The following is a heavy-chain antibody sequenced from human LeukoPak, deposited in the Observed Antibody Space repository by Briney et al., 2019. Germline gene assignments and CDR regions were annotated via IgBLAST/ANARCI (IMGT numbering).Heavy chain of an antibody. CDR2: IDPSDSYT. CDR1: GYSFTSYW. J-gene: IGHJ5*02. Sequence: TGESLKISCKGSGYSFTSYWISWVRQMPGKGLEWMGRIDPSDSYTNYSPSFQGHVTISADKSISTAYLQWSSLKASDTAMYYCAMSSAGMVATDTWGQGTLVTVSS. CDR3: AMSSAGMVATDT. D-gene: IGHD1-26*01. V-gene: IGHV5-10-1*01.